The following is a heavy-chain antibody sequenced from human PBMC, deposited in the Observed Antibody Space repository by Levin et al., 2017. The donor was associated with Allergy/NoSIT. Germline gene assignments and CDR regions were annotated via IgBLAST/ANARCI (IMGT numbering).Heavy chain of an antibody. Sequence: SETLSLTCAVSGGSISSGGYSWSWIRQPPGKGLEWIGNIYLSGSTYYNPSLKSRVTISVDRSKNQFSLNLSSVTAADTAVYYCARVAGYSYGYYFDYWGQGALVTVSS. D-gene: IGHD5-18*01. CDR2: IYLSGST. CDR3: ARVAGYSYGYYFDY. J-gene: IGHJ4*02. CDR1: GGSISSGGYS. V-gene: IGHV4-30-2*01.